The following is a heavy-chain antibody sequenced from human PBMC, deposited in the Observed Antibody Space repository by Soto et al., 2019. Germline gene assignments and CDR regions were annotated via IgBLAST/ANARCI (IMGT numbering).Heavy chain of an antibody. Sequence: SETLSLTCTVSGGSISSGAYYWNWIRQHPGKGLEWFGYIHYSGTTYYNPSLKSRVTMSVDTSRNQFSLKLSSMTAADTVVYYCARDASTNWHYFDSWGQGILVTVSS. J-gene: IGHJ4*02. V-gene: IGHV4-31*03. CDR3: ARDASTNWHYFDS. D-gene: IGHD1-1*01. CDR1: GGSISSGAYY. CDR2: IHYSGTT.